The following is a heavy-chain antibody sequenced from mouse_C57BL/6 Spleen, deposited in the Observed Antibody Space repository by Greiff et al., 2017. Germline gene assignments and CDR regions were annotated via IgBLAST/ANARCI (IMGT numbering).Heavy chain of an antibody. Sequence: QVQLKESGPGLVQPSQSLSITCTVSGFSLTSYGVHWVRQSPGKGLEWLGVIWGGGSTDYNAAFISRLSISKDNSKSQVFFKMNSLQADDTAIYYCARNHYYGSSFWYFDVWGTGTTVTVSS. CDR3: ARNHYYGSSFWYFDV. J-gene: IGHJ1*03. D-gene: IGHD1-1*01. CDR2: IWGGGST. CDR1: GFSLTSYG. V-gene: IGHV2-2*01.